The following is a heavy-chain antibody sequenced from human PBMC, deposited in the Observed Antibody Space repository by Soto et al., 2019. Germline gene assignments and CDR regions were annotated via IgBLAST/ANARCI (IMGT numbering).Heavy chain of an antibody. Sequence: EVQLVESGGGLVKPGGSLRLSCAASGFTFSDAWMSWVRQAPGKGLEWVGLIKKKTDGGTTDYAAPVKGRFTISRDDSKNTVYLEMSSLETEETAVYYCRTQWLDWGQGTLVTVSS. CDR1: GFTFSDAW. CDR2: IKKKTDGGTT. J-gene: IGHJ4*02. CDR3: RTQWLD. V-gene: IGHV3-15*01. D-gene: IGHD6-19*01.